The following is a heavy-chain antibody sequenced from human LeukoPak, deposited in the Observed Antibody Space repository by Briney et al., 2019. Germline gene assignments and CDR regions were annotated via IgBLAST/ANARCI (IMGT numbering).Heavy chain of an antibody. CDR2: IRSKAYGGTT. Sequence: PGRPLRLSCTASGFTFGDYAMSWVRQAPGKGLEWVGFIRSKAYGGTTEYAASVKGRFTISRDDSKSIAYLQMNSLKTEDTAVYYCTRGLLGSGSQDDYWGQGTLVTVSS. V-gene: IGHV3-49*04. CDR1: GFTFGDYA. D-gene: IGHD3-10*02. J-gene: IGHJ4*02. CDR3: TRGLLGSGSQDDY.